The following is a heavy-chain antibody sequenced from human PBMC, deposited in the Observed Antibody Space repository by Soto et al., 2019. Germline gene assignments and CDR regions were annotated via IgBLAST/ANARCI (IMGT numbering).Heavy chain of an antibody. J-gene: IGHJ3*01. CDR3: ARHYPGAFDV. Sequence: QLQVQESGPGLVKPSETLSLTCTVSGGSIITFSYYWGWIRQPPGKGLEWIGSISYTGSTSYNQSLKSRVTISVDASKNQFCLKLSSVTAADTAVFYCARHYPGAFDVWGQGTVVTVSS. CDR1: GGSIITFSYY. V-gene: IGHV4-39*01. CDR2: ISYTGST.